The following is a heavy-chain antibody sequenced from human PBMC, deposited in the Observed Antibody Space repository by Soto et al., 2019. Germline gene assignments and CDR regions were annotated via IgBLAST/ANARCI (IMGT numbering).Heavy chain of an antibody. CDR3: AREEVEWLPPYYYYYGMDV. Sequence: SETLSLTCTVSGGSISSSSYYWGWIRQPPGKGLEWIGSIYYSGSTYYNPSLKSRVTISVDTSKNQFSLKLSSVTAAGTAVYYCAREEVEWLPPYYYYYGMDVWGQGTTVTVSS. CDR2: IYYSGST. D-gene: IGHD3-3*01. V-gene: IGHV4-39*02. J-gene: IGHJ6*02. CDR1: GGSISSSSYY.